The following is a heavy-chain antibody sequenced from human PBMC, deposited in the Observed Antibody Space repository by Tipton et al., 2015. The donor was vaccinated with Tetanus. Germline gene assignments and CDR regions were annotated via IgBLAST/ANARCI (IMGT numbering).Heavy chain of an antibody. J-gene: IGHJ3*01. D-gene: IGHD3-10*01. Sequence: GLVKPSETLSLTCSVSGASIRGYYWNWIRQVPGKGLEWIGYTHHSGNTKYNPSLSGRVTTSVDTSKNQFSLKISSLTAADTAVYYCARWGDASGSTNLYAFDVWGQGTMVSVSS. CDR2: THHSGNT. CDR1: GASIRGYY. CDR3: ARWGDASGSTNLYAFDV. V-gene: IGHV4-59*01.